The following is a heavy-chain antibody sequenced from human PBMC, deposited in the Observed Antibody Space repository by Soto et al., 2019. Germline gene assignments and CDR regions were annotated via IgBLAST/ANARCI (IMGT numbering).Heavy chain of an antibody. CDR2: IYNVVSS. Sequence: KHXETLCRTDTVSGDSLSGICYHWASLRRPPAKCLGWIGYIYNVVSSYYRPSLEGRMHMSLAATSNHYSLRLPYVTAADTAVYSCARDTVGLDTLSYFDYWGRGKLVTVSS. V-gene: IGHV4-30-4*01. CDR3: ARDTVGLDTLSYFDY. CDR1: GDSLSGICYH. J-gene: IGHJ4*02. D-gene: IGHD2-8*01.